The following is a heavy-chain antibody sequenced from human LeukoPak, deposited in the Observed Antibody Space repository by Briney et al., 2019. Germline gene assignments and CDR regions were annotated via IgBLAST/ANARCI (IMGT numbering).Heavy chain of an antibody. V-gene: IGHV3-30-3*01. D-gene: IGHD6-6*01. Sequence: GGSLRLSCAASGFTFSSYAMHWVRQAPGKGLEWVAVISYDGSNKYYADSVKGRFTISRDNSKNTLYLQMSRLRAEDTAVYYCTRDHIPTSSGWFDPWGQGTLVTVSS. J-gene: IGHJ5*02. CDR2: ISYDGSNK. CDR1: GFTFSSYA. CDR3: TRDHIPTSSGWFDP.